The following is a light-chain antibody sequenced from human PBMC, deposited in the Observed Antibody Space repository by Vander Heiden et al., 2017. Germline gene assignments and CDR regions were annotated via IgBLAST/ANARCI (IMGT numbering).Light chain of an antibody. J-gene: IGLJ2*01. Sequence: SVLTQPPSVSAAPGQKVTISCSGSSSNIGTNYVSWYQQLPGTAPKLLIYENNKRPSGIPDRFSCSKSGTSATLGITGLQTGDEADYYCGTWDSSLSAHVVFGGGTKLTVL. CDR2: ENN. V-gene: IGLV1-51*02. CDR3: GTWDSSLSAHVV. CDR1: SSNIGTNY.